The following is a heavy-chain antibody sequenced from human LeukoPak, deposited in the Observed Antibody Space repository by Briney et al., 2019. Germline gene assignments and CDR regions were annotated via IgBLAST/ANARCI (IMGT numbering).Heavy chain of an antibody. CDR1: GYSFTSYW. Sequence: GESLKISCKGSGYSFTSYWISWVRQMPGKGLXWXGRIDPSDSYTNYSPSFQGHVTISADKSISTAYLQWSSLKASDTAMYYCATGYGSGRGAFDIWGQGTMVTVSS. D-gene: IGHD6-19*01. CDR3: ATGYGSGRGAFDI. CDR2: IDPSDSYT. V-gene: IGHV5-10-1*01. J-gene: IGHJ3*02.